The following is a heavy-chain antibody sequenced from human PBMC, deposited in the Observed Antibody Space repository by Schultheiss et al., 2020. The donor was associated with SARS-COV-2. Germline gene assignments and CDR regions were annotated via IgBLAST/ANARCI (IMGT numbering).Heavy chain of an antibody. J-gene: IGHJ6*02. Sequence: KISCKASGGTFISYSISWVRQAPGQGLEWMGGIIPIFGTANYAQKFQGRVTITADESTSTAYMELSSLRSEDTAVYYCARVSVVVVPAAIGGDYYYYGMDVWGQGTTVTVSS. CDR3: ARVSVVVVPAAIGGDYYYYGMDV. D-gene: IGHD2-2*02. V-gene: IGHV1-69*01. CDR1: GGTFISYS. CDR2: IIPIFGTA.